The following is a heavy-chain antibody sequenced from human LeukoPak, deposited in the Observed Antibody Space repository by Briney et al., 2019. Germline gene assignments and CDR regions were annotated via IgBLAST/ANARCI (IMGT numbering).Heavy chain of an antibody. D-gene: IGHD5-12*01. CDR3: AVKGGYNDLDAPFDY. CDR1: GFPFSNYL. CDR2: VNGDGSTT. Sequence: GGSLRLSCAASGFPFSNYLMHWVRQPPGKGLEWVSRVNGDGSTTTYADSVKGRFTISRDNAKNTLYLQMNSLRVEDTAIYYCAVKGGYNDLDAPFDYWGPGTLVTVSS. V-gene: IGHV3-74*01. J-gene: IGHJ4*02.